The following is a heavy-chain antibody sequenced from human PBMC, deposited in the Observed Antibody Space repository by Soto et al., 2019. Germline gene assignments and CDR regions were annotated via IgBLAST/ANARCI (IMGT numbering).Heavy chain of an antibody. Sequence: GGSLRLSCAASGFTVDDYYMSWVRQAPGKGLEWVSVIYSGGSTYYADSVKGRFTISRDNSKNTLYLQMNSLRAEDTAVYYCARDRVESGYPEYFQHWGQGTLVTVSS. V-gene: IGHV3-53*01. CDR1: GFTVDDYY. CDR3: ARDRVESGYPEYFQH. D-gene: IGHD3-22*01. CDR2: IYSGGST. J-gene: IGHJ1*01.